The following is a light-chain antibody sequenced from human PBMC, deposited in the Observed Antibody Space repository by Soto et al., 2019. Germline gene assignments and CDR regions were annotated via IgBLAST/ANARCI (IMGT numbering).Light chain of an antibody. Sequence: AIQMTRSPSSLSASVGDRVTITCRASQAIRSDLGWYQQKPGKAPKVLIYTASSLQSGVPSRFSGSGSGTDFTLTISSLQPEDFATYYCLQDNNFPLTFGGGTKVEMK. CDR3: LQDNNFPLT. CDR1: QAIRSD. V-gene: IGKV1-6*01. J-gene: IGKJ4*01. CDR2: TAS.